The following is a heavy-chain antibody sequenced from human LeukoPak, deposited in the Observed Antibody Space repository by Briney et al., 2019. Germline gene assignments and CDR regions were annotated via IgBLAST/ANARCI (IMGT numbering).Heavy chain of an antibody. CDR2: IWYGGSNK. CDR3: ARNQQLVQYVIDS. D-gene: IGHD6-13*01. J-gene: IGHJ4*02. CDR1: GVTFSSYG. Sequence: GGSLRLSCAASGVTFSSYGRRWVRQAPGKGLEWVAVIWYGGSNKYYADLVKGRFTISRENSKNPLYLQMNGLRAEDTAVYCCARNQQLVQYVIDSWGQGTLVTVSP. V-gene: IGHV3-33*01.